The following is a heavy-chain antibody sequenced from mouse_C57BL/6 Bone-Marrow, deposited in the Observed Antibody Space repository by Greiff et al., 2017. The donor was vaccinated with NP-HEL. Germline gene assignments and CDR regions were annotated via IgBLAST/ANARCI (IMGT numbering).Heavy chain of an antibody. CDR1: GFTFSSYG. CDR3: ARHPYYDSGRFAY. V-gene: IGHV5-6*01. J-gene: IGHJ3*01. D-gene: IGHD2-4*01. Sequence: EVKLMESGGDLVKPGGSLKLSCAASGFTFSSYGMSWVRQTPDKRLEWVATISSGGSYTYYPDSVKGRFTISGDNAKNTLYLQMSSLKSEDTAMYYCARHPYYDSGRFAYWGQGTLVTVSA. CDR2: ISSGGSYT.